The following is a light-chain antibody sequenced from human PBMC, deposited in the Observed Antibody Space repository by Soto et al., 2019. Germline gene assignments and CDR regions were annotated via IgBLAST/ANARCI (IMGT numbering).Light chain of an antibody. CDR3: QQYDILSIT. CDR2: DAS. Sequence: DLQMTQSPSSLSASVGDRVTITCQASQDISNYLNWYQQKPGKAPKLLIYDASNLETAVPSRFSGSGSGTDFTFTISSLEHEDIATYCCQQYDILSITFGHATRLEIK. J-gene: IGKJ5*01. V-gene: IGKV1-33*01. CDR1: QDISNY.